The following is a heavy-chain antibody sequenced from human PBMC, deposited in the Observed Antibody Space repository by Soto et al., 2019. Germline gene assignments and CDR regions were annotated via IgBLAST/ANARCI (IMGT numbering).Heavy chain of an antibody. CDR3: ARVYPEDTAISYGMDV. J-gene: IGHJ6*02. CDR2: ISYDGSNK. D-gene: IGHD5-18*01. V-gene: IGHV3-30-3*01. CDR1: GFTFSIYA. Sequence: GGSLRLSCAASGFTFSIYAMHWVRQAPGKGLEWVAVISYDGSNKYYADSVKGRFTISRDNSKNTLYLQMNSLRAEDTAVYYCARVYPEDTAISYGMDVWGQGTTVTVSS.